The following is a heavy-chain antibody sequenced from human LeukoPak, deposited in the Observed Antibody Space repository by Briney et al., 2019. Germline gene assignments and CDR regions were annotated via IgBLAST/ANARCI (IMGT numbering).Heavy chain of an antibody. CDR1: GYSISSGYW. V-gene: IGHV4-38-2*02. Sequence: PSETLSLTCAVSGYSISSGYWWGWIRQPPGKGLEWIGSIYHSGSTCYNPSLQSRVTISVDTSKNQFSLKLSSVTAADTAVYYCARDRDGSGSSVIWFDPWGQGTLVTVSS. CDR3: ARDRDGSGSSVIWFDP. J-gene: IGHJ5*02. CDR2: IYHSGST. D-gene: IGHD6-6*01.